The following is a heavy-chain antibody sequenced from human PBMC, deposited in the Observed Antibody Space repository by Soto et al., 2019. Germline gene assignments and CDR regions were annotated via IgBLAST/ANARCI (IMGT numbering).Heavy chain of an antibody. V-gene: IGHV3-23*01. CDR1: GFTFANYV. Sequence: GGSLRLSCAASGFTFANYVMTWVRQAPGKGLEWVARVKRGGHNTYYADSVKGRFSISRDNSKNTLYLQMNSPRDEDTAVYYCERAPRSITIFGVVITTGAPSWFDPWGQGTLVTVSS. CDR3: ERAPRSITIFGVVITTGAPSWFDP. J-gene: IGHJ5*02. D-gene: IGHD3-3*01. CDR2: VKRGGHNT.